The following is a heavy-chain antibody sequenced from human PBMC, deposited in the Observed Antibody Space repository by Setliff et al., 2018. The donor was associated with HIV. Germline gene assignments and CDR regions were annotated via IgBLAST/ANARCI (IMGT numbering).Heavy chain of an antibody. Sequence: ASVKVSCKASGYTFTNYAIHWRRQAPGQRPEWMGWLNTGSGATRSQKFQDRATITVDTSASTAYMELNSLTSEDTAVYYCARRILGPTEVFDYWGQGTPVTVSS. J-gene: IGHJ4*02. V-gene: IGHV1-3*04. CDR1: GYTFTNYA. D-gene: IGHD1-26*01. CDR3: ARRILGPTEVFDY. CDR2: LNTGSGAT.